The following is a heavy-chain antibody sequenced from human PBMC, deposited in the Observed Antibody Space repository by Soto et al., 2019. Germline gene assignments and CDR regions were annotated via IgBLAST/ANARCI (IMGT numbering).Heavy chain of an antibody. D-gene: IGHD3-9*01. V-gene: IGHV1-18*01. CDR3: ARDVLRYFDWLLNPYGMDV. Sequence: QVQLVQSGAEVKKPGASVKVSCKASGYTFTSYGISWVRQAPGQGLEWMGWISAYNGNTNYAQKLQDRVTMTTDTSTSTAYMELRSLRSDDTAVYYCARDVLRYFDWLLNPYGMDVWGQGTTVTVSS. CDR2: ISAYNGNT. CDR1: GYTFTSYG. J-gene: IGHJ6*02.